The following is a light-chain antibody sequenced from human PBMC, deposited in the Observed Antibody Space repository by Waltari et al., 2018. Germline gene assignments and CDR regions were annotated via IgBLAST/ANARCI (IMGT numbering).Light chain of an antibody. Sequence: DIQLTQSPSSLSASVGDRVTITCRASQIISSYLNWYQQKPGKAPKPRIYAASTLQSGVPSRCSGSGSGTDFTLTINSLQVEDFATYYCQQSYTTPRTFGQGTKVEIK. J-gene: IGKJ1*01. CDR2: AAS. V-gene: IGKV1-39*01. CDR1: QIISSY. CDR3: QQSYTTPRT.